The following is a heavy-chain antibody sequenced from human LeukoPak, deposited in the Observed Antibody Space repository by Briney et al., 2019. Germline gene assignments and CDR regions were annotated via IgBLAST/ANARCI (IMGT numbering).Heavy chain of an antibody. CDR1: GGSISSSSYY. Sequence: SETLSLTCTVSGGSISSSSYYWGWIRQPPGKGLEWIGSIYYSGSTYYNPSLKSRVTISVDTSKNQFSLKLSSVTAADTAVYYCARDMVTVPYSNEGNWFDPWGQGTLVTVSS. CDR3: ARDMVTVPYSNEGNWFDP. V-gene: IGHV4-39*07. CDR2: IYYSGST. D-gene: IGHD4-11*01. J-gene: IGHJ5*02.